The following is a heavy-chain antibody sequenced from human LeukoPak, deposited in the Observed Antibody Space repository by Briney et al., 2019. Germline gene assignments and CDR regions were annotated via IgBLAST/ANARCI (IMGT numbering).Heavy chain of an antibody. CDR2: ISGSCAST. V-gene: IGHV3-23*01. D-gene: IGHD3-22*01. Sequence: GGSLRLSCAASGFTFSSYAMSWVRQAPGKGLEWVSVISGSCASTYYADSVKGRFTISRDNSKNTLYLQMNSLRAEDTAVYYCAKDLLNYYDSSDYWGQGTLVTVSS. CDR1: GFTFSSYA. J-gene: IGHJ4*02. CDR3: AKDLLNYYDSSDY.